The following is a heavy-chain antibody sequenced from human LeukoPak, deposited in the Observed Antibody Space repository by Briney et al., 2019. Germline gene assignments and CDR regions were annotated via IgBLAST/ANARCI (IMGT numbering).Heavy chain of an antibody. V-gene: IGHV1-69*01. CDR2: IIPIFGTA. J-gene: IGHJ4*02. Sequence: SVKVSFKASGGTFSSYAISWVRQAPGQGLEWMGGIIPIFGTANYAQKFQGRVTITADESTSTAYMELSSLRSEDTAVYYCAREDPMVRGVIDYWGQGTLVTVSS. D-gene: IGHD3-10*01. CDR1: GGTFSSYA. CDR3: AREDPMVRGVIDY.